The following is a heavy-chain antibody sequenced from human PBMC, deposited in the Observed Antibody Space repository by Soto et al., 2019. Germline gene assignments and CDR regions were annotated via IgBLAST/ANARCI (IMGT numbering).Heavy chain of an antibody. Sequence: QITLRESGPTLVQPTQPLTLTCTFSGFSLSTSGMGVGWIRQPPGQALEWLVFIYWADDKRYSPSLKNRLTNTKDHSKNQVVLTMTNMDPVDTATYYCAHRPPYYNDGNDGWFGPWGQGALVTVSS. D-gene: IGHD1-1*01. CDR1: GFSLSTSGMG. J-gene: IGHJ5*02. CDR2: IYWADDK. CDR3: AHRPPYYNDGNDGWFGP. V-gene: IGHV2-5*02.